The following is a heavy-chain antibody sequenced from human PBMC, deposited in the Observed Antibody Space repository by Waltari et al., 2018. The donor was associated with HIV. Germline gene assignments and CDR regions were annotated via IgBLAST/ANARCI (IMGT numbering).Heavy chain of an antibody. D-gene: IGHD6-19*01. Sequence: EVQLVQSGAAVKKPGESLKISCKGSGYSFPSYWIGWVRQMPGKGLEWIGIIYPGDSDTRYSPSFQGQVTISADKSISTAYLQWSSLKASDTAMYYCARHLQYSSGWQNWFDPWGQGTLVTVSS. CDR1: GYSFPSYW. CDR2: IYPGDSDT. CDR3: ARHLQYSSGWQNWFDP. J-gene: IGHJ5*02. V-gene: IGHV5-51*01.